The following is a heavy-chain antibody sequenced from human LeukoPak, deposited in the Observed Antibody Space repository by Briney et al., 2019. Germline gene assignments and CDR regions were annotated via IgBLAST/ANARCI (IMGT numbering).Heavy chain of an antibody. CDR2: INPNSGGT. CDR3: ATVLDYYDSSGYALDY. D-gene: IGHD3-22*01. V-gene: IGHV1-2*02. CDR1: VYTFTGYY. Sequence: ASVKVSCEASVYTFTGYYMHWVRQAPGQGLEWMGWINPNSGGTNYAQKFQGRVTMTRDTSVSTAYMELSRLRSDDTAVYYCATVLDYYDSSGYALDYWGQGTLVTVSS. J-gene: IGHJ4*02.